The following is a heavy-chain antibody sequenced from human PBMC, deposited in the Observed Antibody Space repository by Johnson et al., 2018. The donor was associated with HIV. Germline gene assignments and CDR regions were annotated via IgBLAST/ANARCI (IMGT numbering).Heavy chain of an antibody. D-gene: IGHD1-26*01. CDR3: AKTDPSVTQEPFDI. V-gene: IGHV3-53*01. J-gene: IGHJ3*02. Sequence: VQLVESGGGVVQPGRSLRLSCAASGFTVSSNYMSWVRQAPGKGLEWVSVIYSGDSTYDADSVTGGFTISRDNSKNTLYLQMNSLRAEDTALYYCAKTDPSVTQEPFDIWGQGTMVIVSS. CDR2: IYSGDST. CDR1: GFTVSSNY.